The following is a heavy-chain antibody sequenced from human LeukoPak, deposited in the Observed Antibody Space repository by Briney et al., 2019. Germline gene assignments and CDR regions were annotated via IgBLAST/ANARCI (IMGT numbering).Heavy chain of an antibody. Sequence: SEALSLTCTVSGGSISSSSYYWGWIRQPPGKGLEWIGSMYYSGAAYFNPSLKSRVTISVDTSKNQFSLKLISVTAADTAVYYCARYIGGSGTYYFDHWGQGTLVTVSS. D-gene: IGHD1-26*01. J-gene: IGHJ4*02. CDR2: MYYSGAA. CDR1: GGSISSSSYY. CDR3: ARYIGGSGTYYFDH. V-gene: IGHV4-39*01.